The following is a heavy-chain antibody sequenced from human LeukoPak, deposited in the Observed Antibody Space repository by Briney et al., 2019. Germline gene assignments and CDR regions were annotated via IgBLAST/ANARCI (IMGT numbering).Heavy chain of an antibody. D-gene: IGHD3-22*01. J-gene: IGHJ4*02. Sequence: GLSLGLSCASSGFTFRRYGMTWVRQSPGKGLDWGSSFCDSGRNTYYADSVKGRLTISGHNSRNTLHVQKNSLRAGDTAVYYCTREYHDSSGYLDYWGQGTLVTVSS. V-gene: IGHV3-23*01. CDR3: TREYHDSSGYLDY. CDR1: GFTFRRYG. CDR2: FCDSGRNT.